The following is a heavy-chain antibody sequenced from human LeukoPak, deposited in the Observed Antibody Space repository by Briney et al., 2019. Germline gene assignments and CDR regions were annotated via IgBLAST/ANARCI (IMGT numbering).Heavy chain of an antibody. D-gene: IGHD6-19*01. CDR1: GFTFNTFA. J-gene: IGHJ4*02. CDR2: ISGSGGSP. Sequence: PGGSLRLSCAASGFTFNTFAMNWVRQAPGKGLEWVSGISGSGGSPYYADYVSGRFTISRDNSKNTVYLQMDSLRADDTAVYYCAKSGRISMACTAGGGTNWGQGTLVTVSS. V-gene: IGHV3-23*01. CDR3: AKSGRISMACTAGGGTN.